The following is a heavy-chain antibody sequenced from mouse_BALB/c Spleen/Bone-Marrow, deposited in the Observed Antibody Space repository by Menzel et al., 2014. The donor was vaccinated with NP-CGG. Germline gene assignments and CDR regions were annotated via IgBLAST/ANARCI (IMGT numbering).Heavy chain of an antibody. V-gene: IGHV1-67*01. CDR3: ARSGKVRNAMDY. D-gene: IGHD2-14*01. J-gene: IGHJ4*01. CDR2: ISGYYGDA. Sequence: QVQLKQSGAELVRPGVSVKISCKGSGYTFTDYAIHWVKQSHAKTLEWIGLISGYYGDAIYNQKFKGKATMTVDKSSRTAYMYLARLTSEDSAIYYCARSGKVRNAMDYWGQGASVTVSS. CDR1: GYTFTDYA.